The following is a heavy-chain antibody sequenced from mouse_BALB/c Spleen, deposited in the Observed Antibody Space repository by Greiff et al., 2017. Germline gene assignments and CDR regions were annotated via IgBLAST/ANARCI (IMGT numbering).Heavy chain of an antibody. CDR1: GFSFTSYG. CDR3: ARDGYYDFDY. V-gene: IGHV2-2*02. Sequence: VKLVESGPGLVQPSQSLSITCTASGFSFTSYGVHWVRQSPGKGLEWMGVIWSGGSNAYNTAFISRLSISKANSKGQVFFKMNSLQANDTAIYYSARDGYYDFDYWGQGTTLTVSA. J-gene: IGHJ2*01. CDR2: IWSGGSN. D-gene: IGHD2-3*01.